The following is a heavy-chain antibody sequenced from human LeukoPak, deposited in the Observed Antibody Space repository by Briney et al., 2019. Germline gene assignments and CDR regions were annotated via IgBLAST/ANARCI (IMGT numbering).Heavy chain of an antibody. Sequence: PGGSLRLSCAASGFTFSDYTMNWVRQAPGKGLEWISYIDISSSSTYYADSVKGRFTISRDNAKNSLYPQMSSLRAEDTALYYCARGPPLFDPWGQGTLVTVSS. J-gene: IGHJ5*02. V-gene: IGHV3-48*01. CDR3: ARGPPLFDP. CDR2: IDISSSST. CDR1: GFTFSDYT.